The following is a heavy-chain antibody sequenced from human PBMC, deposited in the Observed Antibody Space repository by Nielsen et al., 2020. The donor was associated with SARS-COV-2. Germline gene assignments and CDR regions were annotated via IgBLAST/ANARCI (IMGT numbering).Heavy chain of an antibody. J-gene: IGHJ3*02. CDR2: IRSKTHSYET. CDR1: GFSFSDYG. CDR3: TRVNPISASWFDAFDI. Sequence: GESLKISCAASGFSFSDYGMHWVRQASGKGVEWVARIRSKTHSYETVYAASVRDRFTIYRDDSNNTAYLQMNSLKTEDTAVYFCTRVNPISASWFDAFDICGQETMVTVST. V-gene: IGHV3-73*01. D-gene: IGHD6-13*01.